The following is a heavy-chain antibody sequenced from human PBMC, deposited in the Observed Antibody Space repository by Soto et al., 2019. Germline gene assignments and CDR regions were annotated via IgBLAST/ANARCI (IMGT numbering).Heavy chain of an antibody. V-gene: IGHV3-23*01. CDR3: AKDRLGSGSYYMLPHFDY. D-gene: IGHD3-10*01. CDR1: GFTFSSYA. J-gene: IGHJ4*02. Sequence: GGSLILSCAASGFTFSSYAMSWVRQAPGKGLEWVSAISGSGGSTYYADSVKGRFTISRDNSKNTLYLQMNSLRAEDTAVYYCAKDRLGSGSYYMLPHFDYWGQGTLVTVSS. CDR2: ISGSGGST.